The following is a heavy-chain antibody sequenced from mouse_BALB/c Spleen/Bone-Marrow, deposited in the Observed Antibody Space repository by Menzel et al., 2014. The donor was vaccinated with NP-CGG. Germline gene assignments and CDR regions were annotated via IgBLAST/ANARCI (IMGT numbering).Heavy chain of an antibody. CDR3: ARNGNYGAWFAY. CDR2: IDPANGNT. Sequence: VQPKQSGAELVKPGASVKLSCTASGFNIKDTYMHWVKQRPEQGLEWIGRIDPANGNTKYDPKFQGKATITADTSSNTAYLQLSSLTSEDTAVYYCARNGNYGAWFAYWGQGTLVTVSA. V-gene: IGHV14-3*02. CDR1: GFNIKDTY. D-gene: IGHD2-1*01. J-gene: IGHJ3*01.